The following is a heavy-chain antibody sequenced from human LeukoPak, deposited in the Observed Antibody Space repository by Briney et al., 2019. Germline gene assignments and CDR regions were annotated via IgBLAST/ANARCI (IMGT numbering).Heavy chain of an antibody. Sequence: GASVKVSCKASGFTFTSYFIHWVRQAPGQGLEWMGIINPSGGSTTYAQKFQSRVTMTRDTSTSTVYMELSSLRSEDTAVYYCARCRGGSYEDWFDPWGQGTLVTVSS. CDR1: GFTFTSYF. V-gene: IGHV1-46*01. J-gene: IGHJ5*02. CDR3: ARCRGGSYEDWFDP. D-gene: IGHD1-26*01. CDR2: INPSGGST.